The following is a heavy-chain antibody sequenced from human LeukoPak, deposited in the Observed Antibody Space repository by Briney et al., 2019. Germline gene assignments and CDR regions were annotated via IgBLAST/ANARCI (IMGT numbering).Heavy chain of an antibody. V-gene: IGHV4-38-2*02. CDR2: IYHSGTT. CDR3: ARVNYGSGSYRGWFDP. CDR1: GYSISSNYF. J-gene: IGHJ5*02. D-gene: IGHD3-10*01. Sequence: SETLSLTCTVSGYSISSNYFWGWIRQPPGKGLEWIGNIYHSGTTYYNPSLKSRVTISIDTSKNQFSLKLSSVTAADTAVYYCARVNYGSGSYRGWFDPWGQGTLVTVSS.